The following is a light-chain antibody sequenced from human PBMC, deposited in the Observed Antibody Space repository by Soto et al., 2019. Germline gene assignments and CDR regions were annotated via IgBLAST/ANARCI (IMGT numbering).Light chain of an antibody. CDR1: QSISSW. Sequence: DIHMTHSPCTLSSAWVNRVAITCRASQSISSWLAWYQQKPGKAPKLLIYDASSLESGVPSRFSGSGSGTEFTLTISSLQPDDFATYYCQQYNSYSWTFGQGTKVDIK. V-gene: IGKV1-5*01. CDR2: DAS. J-gene: IGKJ1*01. CDR3: QQYNSYSWT.